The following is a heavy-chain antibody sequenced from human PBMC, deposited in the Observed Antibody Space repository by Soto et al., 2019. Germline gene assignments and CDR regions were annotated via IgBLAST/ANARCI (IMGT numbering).Heavy chain of an antibody. V-gene: IGHV3-21*01. CDR2: ISSSSSYI. CDR3: ARDRGLEWDRGDAFDI. J-gene: IGHJ3*02. D-gene: IGHD3-10*01. Sequence: GGSLRLSCAAPGFTFSSLSMNWVRQAPGKGLEWVSSISSSSSYIYYADSVKGRFTISRDNAKNSLYLQMNSLRAEDTAVYYCARDRGLEWDRGDAFDIWGQGTMVTVSS. CDR1: GFTFSSLS.